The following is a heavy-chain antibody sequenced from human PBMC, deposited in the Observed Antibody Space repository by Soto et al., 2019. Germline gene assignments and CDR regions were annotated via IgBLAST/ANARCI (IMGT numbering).Heavy chain of an antibody. J-gene: IGHJ4*02. V-gene: IGHV3-23*01. D-gene: IGHD3-3*01. Sequence: PGGSLRLSCAASGFSFGSYALSWVRQAPGKGLEWVSTIRGSDGKTFYADSVKGRFSISRDTSQNTLYLQMNSLRADDTAIYYCARWSYLDYWGQGTRVTVS. CDR1: GFSFGSYA. CDR3: ARWSYLDY. CDR2: IRGSDGKT.